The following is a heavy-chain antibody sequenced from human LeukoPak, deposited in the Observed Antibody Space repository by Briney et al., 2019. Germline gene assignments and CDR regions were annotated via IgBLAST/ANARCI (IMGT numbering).Heavy chain of an antibody. V-gene: IGHV3-7*01. Sequence: GGSLRLSCAASGFTFSSYWMSWVRQAPGKGLEWVANIKQDGSEKYYVDSVKGRFTISRDNAKNSLYPQMNSLRAEDTAVYYCARVLGAKPSHFDYWGQGTLVTVSS. CDR3: ARVLGAKPSHFDY. CDR2: IKQDGSEK. CDR1: GFTFSSYW. J-gene: IGHJ4*02. D-gene: IGHD1-26*01.